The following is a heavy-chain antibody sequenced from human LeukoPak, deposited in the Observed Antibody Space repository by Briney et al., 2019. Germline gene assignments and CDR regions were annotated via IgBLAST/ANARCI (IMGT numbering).Heavy chain of an antibody. Sequence: TGGSLRLSCAASGFTFRSNGMHWVRQAPGKGLEWVAVVSFDGSNKYFEDSVKGRSSISRDNSRNTLYLQMNSLRAEDTAVYYCARAGRGWFGSMDVWGQGTTVTVSS. CDR2: VSFDGSNK. CDR3: ARAGRGWFGSMDV. V-gene: IGHV3-33*01. J-gene: IGHJ6*02. D-gene: IGHD3-10*01. CDR1: GFTFRSNG.